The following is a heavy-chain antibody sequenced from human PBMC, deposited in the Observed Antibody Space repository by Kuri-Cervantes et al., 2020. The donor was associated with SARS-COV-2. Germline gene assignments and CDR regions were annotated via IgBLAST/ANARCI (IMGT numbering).Heavy chain of an antibody. CDR2: INHSGST. Sequence: SETLSLTCAVYGGSFSGYYWSWIRQPPGKGLEWIGEINHSGSTNYNPSLKSRVTISVDTSKNQFSLKLSSVTAADTAVYYCASGKMGWAYFDYWGQGTLVTVAS. J-gene: IGHJ4*02. CDR1: GGSFSGYY. CDR3: ASGKMGWAYFDY. D-gene: IGHD2-21*01. V-gene: IGHV4-34*01.